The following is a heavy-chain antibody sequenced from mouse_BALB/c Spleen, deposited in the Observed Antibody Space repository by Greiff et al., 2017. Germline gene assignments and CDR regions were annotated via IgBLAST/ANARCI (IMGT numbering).Heavy chain of an antibody. CDR2: IDPANGNT. V-gene: IGHV14-3*02. Sequence: VQLQQSGAELVKPGASVKLSCTASGFNIKDTYMHWVKQRPEQGLEWIGRIDPANGNTKYDPKFQGKATITADTSSNTAYLQLSSLTSEDTAVYYCARAPGSHAMDYWGQGTSVTVSS. CDR3: ARAPGSHAMDY. J-gene: IGHJ4*01. CDR1: GFNIKDTY.